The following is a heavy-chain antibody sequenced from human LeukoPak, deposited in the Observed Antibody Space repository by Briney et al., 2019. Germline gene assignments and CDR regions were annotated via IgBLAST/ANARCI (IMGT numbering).Heavy chain of an antibody. CDR2: IYYSGST. V-gene: IGHV4-39*02. CDR3: AREDYGGNNAFDM. CDR1: VGSISSSSYY. Sequence: SETLTLTCTVSVGSISSSSYYWGWIRHPPGKGLEWIGSIYYSGSTYYNPSLKSRVTISVDTSKNQFSLKLSSVSVADPAVYYCAREDYGGNNAFDMGGQGTMLTVSS. J-gene: IGHJ3*02. D-gene: IGHD4-23*01.